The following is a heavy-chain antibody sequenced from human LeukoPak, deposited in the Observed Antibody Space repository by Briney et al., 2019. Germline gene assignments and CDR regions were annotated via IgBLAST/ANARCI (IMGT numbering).Heavy chain of an antibody. Sequence: SETLSLTCTVSGGSISSYYWSWIRQPPGKGLEWIGYIYYSGSTNYNPSLKSRVTISVDTSKNQFSLKLSSVTAADTAVYYCASLSIGSSGWYYFDYWGQGTLVTVSS. D-gene: IGHD6-19*01. CDR1: GGSISSYY. V-gene: IGHV4-59*01. CDR2: IYYSGST. J-gene: IGHJ4*02. CDR3: ASLSIGSSGWYYFDY.